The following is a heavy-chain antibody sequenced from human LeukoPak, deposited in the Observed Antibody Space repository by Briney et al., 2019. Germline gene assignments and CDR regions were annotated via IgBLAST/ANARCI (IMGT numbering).Heavy chain of an antibody. CDR1: GGSISSYY. CDR2: IYYSGST. CDR3: ARHRDYDYIWGSYRPPRD. Sequence: SETLSLTCTVSGGSISSYYWSWIRQPPGKGLEWIGYIYYSGSTNYNPSLKSRVTISVDTSKNQFSLKLSSVTAADTAVYYCARHRDYDYIWGSYRPPRDWGQGTLVTVSS. D-gene: IGHD3-16*02. V-gene: IGHV4-59*08. J-gene: IGHJ4*02.